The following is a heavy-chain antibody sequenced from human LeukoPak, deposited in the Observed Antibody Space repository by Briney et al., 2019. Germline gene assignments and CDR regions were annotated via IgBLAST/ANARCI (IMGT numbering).Heavy chain of an antibody. CDR3: ARVNPSSDQTSSGWYY. CDR2: INPNSGGT. CDR1: GYTFTGYY. D-gene: IGHD6-19*01. J-gene: IGHJ4*02. V-gene: IGHV1-2*02. Sequence: ASVKVSCKASGYTFTGYYMHWVRQAPGQGLEWMGWINPNSGGTNYAQKFQGRVTMTRDTSISTAYMELSRLRSDDTAVYYCARVNPSSDQTSSGWYYWGQGTLVTVSS.